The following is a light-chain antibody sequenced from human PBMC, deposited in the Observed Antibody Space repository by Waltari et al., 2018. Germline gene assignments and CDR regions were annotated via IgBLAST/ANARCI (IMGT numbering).Light chain of an antibody. Sequence: QSALTQPASVSGSPGQSITISCTGTSSDVGGYDYVSWYQQHPNKAPRLLIYDVNNRASGVSVRVSCSKSGNTASLTISGLQAEDEADYYCSSYTSRNTLLFGGGTKVTAL. J-gene: IGLJ2*01. V-gene: IGLV2-14*03. CDR3: SSYTSRNTLL. CDR1: SSDVGGYDY. CDR2: DVN.